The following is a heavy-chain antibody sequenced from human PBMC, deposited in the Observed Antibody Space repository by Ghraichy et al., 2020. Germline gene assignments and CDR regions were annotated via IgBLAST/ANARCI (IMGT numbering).Heavy chain of an antibody. V-gene: IGHV3-48*02. Sequence: GGSLRLSCAASGFSFSIYCMSWVRQAPGKGLEWIAYISSSSSTTYYADSVKGRFTISRDNAKTSLYLQMNSLRDDDTAIYYCARGSIRGFDYWGQGTLVTVSS. J-gene: IGHJ4*02. D-gene: IGHD2-2*02. CDR3: ARGSIRGFDY. CDR2: ISSSSSTT. CDR1: GFSFSIYC.